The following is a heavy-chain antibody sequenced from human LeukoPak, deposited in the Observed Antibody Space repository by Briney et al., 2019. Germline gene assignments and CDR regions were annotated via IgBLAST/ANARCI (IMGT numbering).Heavy chain of an antibody. CDR1: GYTFTSYG. D-gene: IGHD3-10*01. V-gene: IGHV1-18*01. CDR3: AILRRTMVRGVITFDY. CDR2: ISAYNGNT. Sequence: ASVKVSCKASGYTFTSYGISWVRQAPGQGLEWMGWISAYNGNTNYAQKLQGRVTMTTDTSTSTAYMELRSLRSDDTAVYYCAILRRTMVRGVITFDYWGQGTLVTISS. J-gene: IGHJ4*02.